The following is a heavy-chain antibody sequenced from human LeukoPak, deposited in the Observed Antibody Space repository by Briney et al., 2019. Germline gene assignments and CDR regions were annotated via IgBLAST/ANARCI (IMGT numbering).Heavy chain of an antibody. CDR2: INQSGAI. V-gene: IGHV4-34*01. J-gene: IGHJ5*02. CDR3: AREAFTLVGVVITNLATWFDP. D-gene: IGHD3-3*01. Sequence: SETLSLTCAVYGGSFSTNSWSWIRQPPGKGLEWIGEINQSGAINYNASLKSRITISVDTSKNQFSLKVKSVAAADAGVYYCAREAFTLVGVVITNLATWFDPWGQGTLVTVSS. CDR1: GGSFSTNS.